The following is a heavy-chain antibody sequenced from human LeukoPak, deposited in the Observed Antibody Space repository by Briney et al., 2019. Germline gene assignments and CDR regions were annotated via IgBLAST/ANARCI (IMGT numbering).Heavy chain of an antibody. Sequence: NSSETLSLTCSVSLPVTNGFHWAWIRQPPGKGLEFMGYIHHTGTTYYNPSLNSRVTISVDTSKYQFSLRLTSVTAADTAVYFCAKGIPFDFWGQGRLVTVSS. CDR3: AKGIPFDF. CDR1: LPVTNGFH. CDR2: IHHTGTT. V-gene: IGHV4-38-2*02. J-gene: IGHJ4*02. D-gene: IGHD2-2*02.